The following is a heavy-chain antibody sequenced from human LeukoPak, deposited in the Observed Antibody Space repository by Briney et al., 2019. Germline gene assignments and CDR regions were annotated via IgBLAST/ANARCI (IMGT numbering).Heavy chain of an antibody. V-gene: IGHV1-18*01. Sequence: ASVKVSCKASGYTFTSYGFAWVRQAPGQGLEWMGWISAYNCKTNYAQKFQGRVTMTTDTPTSTAYMELKSLRSDDTAVYYCARDRGPPVDYWGQGTLVTVSS. D-gene: IGHD3-10*01. J-gene: IGHJ4*02. CDR1: GYTFTSYG. CDR2: ISAYNCKT. CDR3: ARDRGPPVDY.